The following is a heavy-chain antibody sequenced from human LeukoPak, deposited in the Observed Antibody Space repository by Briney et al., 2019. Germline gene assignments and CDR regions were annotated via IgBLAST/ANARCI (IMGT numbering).Heavy chain of an antibody. CDR3: ARAHIVVVPAAIRPLDY. J-gene: IGHJ4*02. CDR1: GFTFSSYW. Sequence: GGSLRLSCAASGFTFSSYWMHWVRQAPGKGLVWVSRINSDGSSTSYADSVKGRFTISRDNAKNTLFLQMNSLRAEDTAVYYYARAHIVVVPAAIRPLDYWGQGTLVTVSS. D-gene: IGHD2-2*02. V-gene: IGHV3-74*01. CDR2: INSDGSST.